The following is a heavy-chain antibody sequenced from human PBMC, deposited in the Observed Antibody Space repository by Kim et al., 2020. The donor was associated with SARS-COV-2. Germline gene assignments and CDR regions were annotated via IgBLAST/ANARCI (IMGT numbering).Heavy chain of an antibody. CDR3: AKAWRWYPNLDS. D-gene: IGHD2-15*01. V-gene: IGHV3-23*01. Sequence: YADSGKGRFTISRDNSKNALYLQMTSLRAEDTAVYYCAKAWRWYPNLDSWGQGTLVTVSS. J-gene: IGHJ4*02.